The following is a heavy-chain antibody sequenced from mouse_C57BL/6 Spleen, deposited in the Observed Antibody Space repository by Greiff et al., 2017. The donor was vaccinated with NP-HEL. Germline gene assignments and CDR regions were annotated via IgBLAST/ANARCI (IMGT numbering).Heavy chain of an antibody. CDR1: GFTFSSYA. V-gene: IGHV5-4*03. J-gene: IGHJ3*01. CDR3: ARVGDYDGFAY. Sequence: EVKLQESGGGLVKPGGSLKLSCAASGFTFSSYAMSWVRQTPEKRLEWVATISDGGSYTYYPDNVKGRFTISRDNAKNNLYLQMSHLKSEDTAMYYCARVGDYDGFAYWGQGTLVTVSA. CDR2: ISDGGSYT. D-gene: IGHD2-4*01.